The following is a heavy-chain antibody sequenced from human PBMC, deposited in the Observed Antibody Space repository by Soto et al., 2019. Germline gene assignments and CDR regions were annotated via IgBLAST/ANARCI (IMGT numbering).Heavy chain of an antibody. CDR1: GFTFSSYG. J-gene: IGHJ4*02. V-gene: IGHV3-33*01. Sequence: QVQLVESGGGVVQPGRSLRLSCAASGFTFSSYGMHWVRQAPGKGLEWVAVIWYDGSNKYYADSVKGRFTISRDNSKNTXXXXXXXLXXXDTXXXXXXXXXXXXXXXYWGQGTLVTVSS. CDR3: XXXXXXXXXXY. CDR2: IWYDGSNK.